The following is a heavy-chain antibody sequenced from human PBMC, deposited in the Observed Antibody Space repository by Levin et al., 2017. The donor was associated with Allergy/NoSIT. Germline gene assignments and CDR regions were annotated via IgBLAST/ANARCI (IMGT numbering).Heavy chain of an antibody. CDR3: ARDSGLNKGYFDY. CDR1: GFTFSTYY. D-gene: IGHD3-10*01. CDR2: ISSNGGST. Sequence: PGGSLRLSCAASGFTFSTYYMHWVRQAPGKGLEYVSTISSNGGSTYYANSMKGRFTISRDNSKNTLYLQTGSLRPEDMAVYYCARDSGLNKGYFDYWGQGTLVTVSS. V-gene: IGHV3-64*01. J-gene: IGHJ4*03.